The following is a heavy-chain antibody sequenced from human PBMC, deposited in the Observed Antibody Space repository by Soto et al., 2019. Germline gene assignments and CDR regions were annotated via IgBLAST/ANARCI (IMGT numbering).Heavy chain of an antibody. V-gene: IGHV1-3*01. Sequence: ASVKVSCKASGYTFTSYAMHWVRQAPGQRLEWMGWINAGNGNTKYSQKFQGRVTITRDTSASTAYMELSSLRSDDTAVYYCARGRESGSSSPDYCGQGPLVTVSS. D-gene: IGHD1-26*01. CDR3: ARGRESGSSSPDY. J-gene: IGHJ4*02. CDR2: INAGNGNT. CDR1: GYTFTSYA.